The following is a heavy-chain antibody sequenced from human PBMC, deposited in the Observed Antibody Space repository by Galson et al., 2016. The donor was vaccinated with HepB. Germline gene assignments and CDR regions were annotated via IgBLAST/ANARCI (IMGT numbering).Heavy chain of an antibody. J-gene: IGHJ5*02. CDR3: ARDVSSATCWPWGYNGFDP. Sequence: SVKVSCKASGYTFSTYAMHWVRQAPGQRLEWMGWINGGNGNTEYSQKFQGRITITRDTSASTAYMELSSLRSEDAAVYYCARDVSSATCWPWGYNGFDPWGQGTLVTVSS. D-gene: IGHD2-2*01. CDR1: GYTFSTYA. V-gene: IGHV1-3*01. CDR2: INGGNGNT.